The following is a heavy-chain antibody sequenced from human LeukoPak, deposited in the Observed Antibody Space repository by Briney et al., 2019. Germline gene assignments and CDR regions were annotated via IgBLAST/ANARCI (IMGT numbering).Heavy chain of an antibody. CDR3: AKDFPHYYEVPHGMDV. CDR2: ICVRAATI. D-gene: IGHD3-22*01. CDR1: GFGFGQYE. J-gene: IGHJ6*02. V-gene: IGHV3-48*03. Sequence: PGGSLRLSCAASGFGFGQYEMNWVRQAPGKGLEWIAYICVRAATIYYGDSVEGRFTISRDDAKNSQYLQMNGLRVEDTAIYYCAKDFPHYYEVPHGMDVWGQGATVTV.